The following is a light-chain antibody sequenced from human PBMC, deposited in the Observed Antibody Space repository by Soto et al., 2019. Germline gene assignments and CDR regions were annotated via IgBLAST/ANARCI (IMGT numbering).Light chain of an antibody. CDR2: SAS. J-gene: IGKJ1*01. CDR1: QNIRTY. V-gene: IGKV1-39*01. Sequence: DIQMTQSPSSLSGSVGDRVTITCRASQNIRTYLNWYQQKPGKAPQVLIYSASTLQSGVPSRFMGRGSGTESTLTINNRQPEDLATTYCKKSQKPPRTFGKGTRWKSN. CDR3: KKSQKPPRT.